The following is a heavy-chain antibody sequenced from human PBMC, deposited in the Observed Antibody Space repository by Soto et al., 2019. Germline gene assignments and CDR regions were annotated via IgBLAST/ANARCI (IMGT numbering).Heavy chain of an antibody. Sequence: PGGSLRLSCAASGFTFSSYSMNWVRQAPGKGLEWVSSISSSSSYIYYADSVKGRFTISRDNAKNSLYLQMNSLRAEDTAVYYCAGSSDYYYYMDVWGKGTTVTVSS. D-gene: IGHD6-6*01. V-gene: IGHV3-21*01. CDR1: GFTFSSYS. CDR2: ISSSSSYI. CDR3: AGSSDYYYYMDV. J-gene: IGHJ6*03.